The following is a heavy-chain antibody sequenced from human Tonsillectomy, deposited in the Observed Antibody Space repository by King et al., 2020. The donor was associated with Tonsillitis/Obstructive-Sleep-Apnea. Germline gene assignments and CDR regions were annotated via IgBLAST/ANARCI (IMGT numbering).Heavy chain of an antibody. Sequence: VQLVESGGGLVQPGGSLRLSCAASGFTFSSYAMSWVRQAPGKGLEWVSAISGSGGSTYYADSVKGWFTISRDNSKNTLYLQMNSLRAEDTAVYYCAKDLMITFGGVIVIGDWYFDLWGRGTLVTVSS. CDR1: GFTFSSYA. D-gene: IGHD3-16*02. CDR3: AKDLMITFGGVIVIGDWYFDL. V-gene: IGHV3-23*04. CDR2: ISGSGGST. J-gene: IGHJ2*01.